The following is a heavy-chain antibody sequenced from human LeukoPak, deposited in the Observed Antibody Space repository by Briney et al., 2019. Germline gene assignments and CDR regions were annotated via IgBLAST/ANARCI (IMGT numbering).Heavy chain of an antibody. CDR3: ARLGYCSGGSCYDDYYYGMDV. CDR1: GGSISSSSYY. V-gene: IGHV4-39*07. Sequence: SETLSLTCTVSGGSISSSSYYWGWIRQPPGKGLEWIGSIYYSGSTYYNPSLKSRVTISVDTSKNQFSLKLSSVTAADTAVYYCARLGYCSGGSCYDDYYYGMDVWGQGTTVTVSS. CDR2: IYYSGST. D-gene: IGHD2-15*01. J-gene: IGHJ6*02.